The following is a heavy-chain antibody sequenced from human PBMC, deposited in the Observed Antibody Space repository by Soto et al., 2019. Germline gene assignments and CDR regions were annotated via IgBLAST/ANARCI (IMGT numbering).Heavy chain of an antibody. J-gene: IGHJ3*02. CDR1: GVSISNYC. V-gene: IGHV4-59*08. D-gene: IGHD3-10*01. Sequence: SQTLSLTWSVAGVSISNYCWSWIRQPPGKGLEWIGYIYYSGSTNYNPSLKSRVTISVDTSKNQFSLKLSSVTAADTAVYYCARRWGGTFDIWGQGTMVT. CDR2: IYYSGST. CDR3: ARRWGGTFDI.